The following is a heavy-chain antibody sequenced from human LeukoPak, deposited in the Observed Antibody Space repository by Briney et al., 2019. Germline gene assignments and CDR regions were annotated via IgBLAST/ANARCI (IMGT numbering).Heavy chain of an antibody. CDR1: GFTFSSYA. V-gene: IGHV3-23*01. CDR3: ARGGFSGSYYSDY. Sequence: GGSLRLSCAASGFTFSSYAMNWVRQAPGKGLEWVSVISGSGGSTYYADSVKGRFTISRDNSKNTLYLQMNSLRAEDTAVYYCARGGFSGSYYSDYWGQGTLVTVSS. CDR2: ISGSGGST. D-gene: IGHD1-26*01. J-gene: IGHJ4*02.